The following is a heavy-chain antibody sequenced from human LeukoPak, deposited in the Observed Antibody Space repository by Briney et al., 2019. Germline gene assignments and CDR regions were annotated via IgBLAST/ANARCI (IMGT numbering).Heavy chain of an antibody. V-gene: IGHV3-9*01. J-gene: IGHJ4*02. CDR1: RFTFDDYA. CDR3: ARSGFRFLEWLFDY. CDR2: ISWNSGSI. D-gene: IGHD3-3*01. Sequence: GGSLRLSCAASRFTFDDYAMHWVRQAPGKGLEWVSGISWNSGSIGYADSVKGRFTISRDNAKNSLYLQMNSLRAEDTAVYYCARSGFRFLEWLFDYWGQGTLVTVSS.